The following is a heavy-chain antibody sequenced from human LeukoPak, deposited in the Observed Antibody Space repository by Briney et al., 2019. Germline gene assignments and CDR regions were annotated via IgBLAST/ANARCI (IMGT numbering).Heavy chain of an antibody. D-gene: IGHD1-1*01. CDR1: GGSFSGYY. CDR3: ARGNLERRFDY. Sequence: SETLSLTCAVYGGSFSGYYWSWIRQPPGKGLEWIGEINHSGSTNYNPPLKSRVTISVDTSKNQFSLKLSSVTAADTAVYYCARGNLERRFDYWGQGTLVTVSS. J-gene: IGHJ4*02. CDR2: INHSGST. V-gene: IGHV4-34*01.